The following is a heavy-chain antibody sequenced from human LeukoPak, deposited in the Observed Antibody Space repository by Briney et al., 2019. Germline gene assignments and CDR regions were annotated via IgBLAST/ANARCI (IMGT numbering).Heavy chain of an antibody. J-gene: IGHJ5*02. CDR2: IYYSGST. Sequence: SETLSLTCTVSGGSISSSSYYWGWIRQPPGKGLEWIGSIYYSGSTYYNPSLKSRVIISVDTSKNQFSLKLSSVTAADTAVYYCARLEGGYIAAYWFDPWGQGTLVTVSS. CDR3: ARLEGGYIAAYWFDP. D-gene: IGHD6-13*01. V-gene: IGHV4-39*01. CDR1: GGSISSSSYY.